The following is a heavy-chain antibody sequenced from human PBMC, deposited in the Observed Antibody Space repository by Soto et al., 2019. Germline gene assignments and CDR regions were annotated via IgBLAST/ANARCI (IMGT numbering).Heavy chain of an antibody. D-gene: IGHD3-3*01. Sequence: QVQLLQSGAEVKRPGASVKVSCRASGYTFTNYDVSWVRQAAGQGLEWMGWLSPATGKTKTTYLPEFRDQGRMAWDHSVATAYPEVLDLTSDDPAVYYCARGGTAHYDFWSEPRGDWLASWGQGTLVTVSS. CDR3: ARGGTAHYDFWSEPRGDWLAS. V-gene: IGHV1-8*01. CDR1: GYTFTNYD. CDR2: LSPATGKTKT. J-gene: IGHJ5*01.